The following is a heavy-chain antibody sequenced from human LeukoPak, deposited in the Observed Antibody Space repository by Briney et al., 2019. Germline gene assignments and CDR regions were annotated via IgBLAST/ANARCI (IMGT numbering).Heavy chain of an antibody. Sequence: GGSLRLSCAASGFTFSTYAMTWVRQAPGKGLEWVSLISGTGGSTYYADSVRGRFTISRDNSKNTLYLQMNSLRAEDTAVYYCAKDYEPLVGVHRWGDWFDPWGQGTLVTVSS. CDR2: ISGTGGST. D-gene: IGHD1-26*01. J-gene: IGHJ5*02. V-gene: IGHV3-23*01. CDR3: AKDYEPLVGVHRWGDWFDP. CDR1: GFTFSTYA.